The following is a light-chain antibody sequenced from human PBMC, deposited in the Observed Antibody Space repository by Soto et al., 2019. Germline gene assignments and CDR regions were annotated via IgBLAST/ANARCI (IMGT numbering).Light chain of an antibody. V-gene: IGKV1-39*01. Sequence: DIQLTQSPSLLSASIGDRVTITCRASHDISTFLAWYQQKPGKAPKLLIYAASSLQSGVPSRFSGSGSGTDFTLTISSLQPEDFATYFCQQSYDTPFTFGPGTKVDIK. CDR1: HDISTF. CDR3: QQSYDTPFT. CDR2: AAS. J-gene: IGKJ3*01.